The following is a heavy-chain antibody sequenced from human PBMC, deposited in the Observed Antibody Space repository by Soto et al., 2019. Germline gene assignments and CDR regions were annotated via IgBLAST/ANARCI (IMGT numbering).Heavy chain of an antibody. J-gene: IGHJ4*02. CDR3: TMGADGFDY. Sequence: EVHLVESGGDLVQPGGSLRLSCAASGFTFSSYDFHWVRQATGKGLEWVSGIGTAGDTYYAGSVKGRFIMSRENAKNSLYLQMNSLRVGDTAVYYCTMGADGFDYWGQGTLVTVSS. V-gene: IGHV3-13*01. CDR2: IGTAGDT. D-gene: IGHD3-16*01. CDR1: GFTFSSYD.